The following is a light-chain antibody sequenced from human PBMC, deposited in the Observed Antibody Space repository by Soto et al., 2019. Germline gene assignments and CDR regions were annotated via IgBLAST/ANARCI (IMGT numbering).Light chain of an antibody. CDR3: QQYNNN. Sequence: DIQMTQSPSTLSASVEDRVTITCRASQSINNWLAWYQQKPGKAPKVLIYGASTLKSGVPPRFSGSGFGTEFTLTISSLHPDDFATYYCQQYNNNFGQGTKLEIK. V-gene: IGKV1-5*01. J-gene: IGKJ2*01. CDR2: GAS. CDR1: QSINNW.